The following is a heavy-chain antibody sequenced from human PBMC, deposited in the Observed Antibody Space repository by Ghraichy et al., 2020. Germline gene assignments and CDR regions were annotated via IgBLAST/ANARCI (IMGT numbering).Heavy chain of an antibody. CDR3: TKPAAERDYYYYGMDV. Sequence: GGSLRLSCAASGFTFSGSAMHWVRQASGKGLEWVGRIRSKANSYATAYAASVKGRFTISRDDSKNTAYLQMNSLKTEDTAVYYCTKPAAERDYYYYGMDVWGQGTTVTVSS. V-gene: IGHV3-73*01. D-gene: IGHD1-1*01. CDR2: IRSKANSYAT. J-gene: IGHJ6*02. CDR1: GFTFSGSA.